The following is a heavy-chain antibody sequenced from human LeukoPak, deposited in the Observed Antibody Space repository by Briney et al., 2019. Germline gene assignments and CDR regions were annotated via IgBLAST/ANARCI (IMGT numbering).Heavy chain of an antibody. CDR2: INPNSGGT. D-gene: IGHD6-19*01. V-gene: IGHV1-2*02. CDR3: ARAWGAVAGLFY. J-gene: IGHJ4*02. CDR1: GYTFTSYG. Sequence: ASVKVSCKASGYTFTSYGISWVRQAPGQGLEWMGWINPNSGGTNYAQKFQGRVTMTRDTSISTAYMELSRLRSDDTAVYYCARAWGAVAGLFYWGQGTLVTVSS.